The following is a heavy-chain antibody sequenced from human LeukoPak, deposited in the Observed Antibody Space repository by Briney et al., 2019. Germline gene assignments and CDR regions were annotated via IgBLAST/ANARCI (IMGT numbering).Heavy chain of an antibody. J-gene: IGHJ4*02. Sequence: ASVTVSCKASGYTFTDYYMHWVRQAPGQGLEWMGWINPNSGGTNYARKFQGRVTMTRDTSISTAYMELSRLRSDDTAVYYCAREGWNYRFDYWGQGTLVTVSS. CDR2: INPNSGGT. CDR3: AREGWNYRFDY. D-gene: IGHD1-7*01. CDR1: GYTFTDYY. V-gene: IGHV1-2*02.